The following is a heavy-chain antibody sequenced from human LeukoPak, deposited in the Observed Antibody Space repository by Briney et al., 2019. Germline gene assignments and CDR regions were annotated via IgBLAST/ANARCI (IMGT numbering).Heavy chain of an antibody. CDR1: GFTFSSYA. Sequence: SLRLSCAASGFTFSSYAMHWVRQAPGKGLEWVAVISYDGSNKYYADSVKGRFTISRDNSKNTLYLQMNSLRAEDTAVYYCARDIIAVAGTGFDPWGQGTLVTVSS. D-gene: IGHD6-19*01. CDR3: ARDIIAVAGTGFDP. CDR2: ISYDGSNK. V-gene: IGHV3-30-3*01. J-gene: IGHJ5*02.